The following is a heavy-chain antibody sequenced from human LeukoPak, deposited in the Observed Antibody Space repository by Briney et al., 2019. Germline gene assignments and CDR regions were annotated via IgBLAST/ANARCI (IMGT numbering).Heavy chain of an antibody. V-gene: IGHV5-51*01. Sequence: GESLKISCNGSGYSLTIYWTPWVRQMPGKDLEWMGIIYPGDSDTRYSPSFQGHVTLSADQSISTTYLQWSSLKASDTAMYYCARLAYYDSSGYLVYWRGGTLVTVSS. J-gene: IGHJ1*01. CDR2: IYPGDSDT. CDR1: GYSLTIYW. D-gene: IGHD3-22*01. CDR3: ARLAYYDSSGYLVY.